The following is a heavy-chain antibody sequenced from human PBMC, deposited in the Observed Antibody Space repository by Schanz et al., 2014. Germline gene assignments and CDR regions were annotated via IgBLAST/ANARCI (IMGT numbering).Heavy chain of an antibody. CDR2: IRYDGSSK. Sequence: QVQLVQSGGGVVQPGGSLRLSCAASGFTFTSYSMHWVRQAPGRGLEWVAFIRYDGSSKYYADSVRGRFTISRDNAKNSLYLQMNSLRAEDTALYYCAKDMEGYCDTMTCPIPAFDIWGQGTMVTVSS. D-gene: IGHD2-15*01. J-gene: IGHJ3*02. CDR1: GFTFTSYS. CDR3: AKDMEGYCDTMTCPIPAFDI. V-gene: IGHV3-30*02.